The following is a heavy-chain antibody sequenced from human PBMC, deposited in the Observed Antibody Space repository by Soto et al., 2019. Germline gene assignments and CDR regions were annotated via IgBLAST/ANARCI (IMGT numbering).Heavy chain of an antibody. J-gene: IGHJ6*02. CDR3: ARDLKRYYDSSGYGYYYYGMDV. CDR1: GGTFSSYA. V-gene: IGHV1-69*13. Sequence: SVKVSCKASGGTFSSYAISWVRQAPGQGLEWMGGIIPIFGTANYAQKFKGRVTITADESTTTAYMELSSLRSEDTAVYYCARDLKRYYDSSGYGYYYYGMDVWGQGTTVTVSS. CDR2: IIPIFGTA. D-gene: IGHD3-22*01.